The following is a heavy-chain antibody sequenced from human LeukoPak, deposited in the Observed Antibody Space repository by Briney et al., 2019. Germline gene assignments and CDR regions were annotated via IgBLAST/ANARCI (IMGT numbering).Heavy chain of an antibody. V-gene: IGHV4-59*01. CDR1: GGSISSYY. CDR2: IYYSGST. D-gene: IGHD3-22*01. CDR3: ARMGGVTYYYDSSGYDY. Sequence: SETLSLTCTVSGGSISSYYWSWIRQPPGKGLEWIGYIYYSGSTNYNPSLQSRVTISVDTSKNQFSLKLSSVTAADTAVYYCARMGGVTYYYDSSGYDYWGQGTLVTVSS. J-gene: IGHJ4*02.